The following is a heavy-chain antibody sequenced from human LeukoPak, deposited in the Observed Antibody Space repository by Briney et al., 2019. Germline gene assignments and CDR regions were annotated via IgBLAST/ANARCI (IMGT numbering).Heavy chain of an antibody. CDR3: ARDPPAPMVRGVIITGNWFDP. Sequence: GGSLRLSCAASGFTFSSYWMHWVRQAPGKGLVWVSRINSDGSSTTYADSVKGRFTISRDNAKNSLYLQMNSLRAEDTAVYYCARDPPAPMVRGVIITGNWFDPWGQGTLVTVSS. CDR1: GFTFSSYW. D-gene: IGHD3-10*01. J-gene: IGHJ5*02. V-gene: IGHV3-74*01. CDR2: INSDGSST.